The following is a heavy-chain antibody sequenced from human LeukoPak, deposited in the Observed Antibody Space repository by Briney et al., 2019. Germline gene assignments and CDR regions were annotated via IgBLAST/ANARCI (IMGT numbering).Heavy chain of an antibody. CDR3: AKAFHFDWSYYFDY. V-gene: IGHV3-9*01. D-gene: IGHD3-9*01. Sequence: AGGSLRLSCAASGFTFDDYAMHWVRQAPGKGLEWVSGISWNSGSIGYADSVRGRFTISRDNAKNSLYLQMNSLRAEDTALYYCAKAFHFDWSYYFDYWGQGTLVTVSS. J-gene: IGHJ4*02. CDR2: ISWNSGSI. CDR1: GFTFDDYA.